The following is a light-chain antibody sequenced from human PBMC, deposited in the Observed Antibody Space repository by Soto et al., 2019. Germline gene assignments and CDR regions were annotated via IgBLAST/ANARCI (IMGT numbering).Light chain of an antibody. CDR1: QSISSW. J-gene: IGKJ4*01. CDR3: QQYNSAPLT. CDR2: DAS. Sequence: DIQMTKSPSTLSASVGARVTITCRASQSISSWLAWYQQKPGKAPKLLIYDASSLESGVPSRFSGSGSGTDFTLTISSLQPEDVATYYCQQYNSAPLTFGGGTKVDIK. V-gene: IGKV1-5*01.